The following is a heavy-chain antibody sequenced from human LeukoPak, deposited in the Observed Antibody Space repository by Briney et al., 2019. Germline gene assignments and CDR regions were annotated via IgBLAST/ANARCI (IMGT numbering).Heavy chain of an antibody. V-gene: IGHV4-38-2*02. Sequence: PSETLSLTCTVSGYSISSGYYWGWIRQPPGKELEWIGSIYHSGSTYYNPSLKSRVTISVDTSKNQFSLKLSSVTAADTAVYYCARAYYDFWSGYLYYYYYYMDVWGKGTTVTVSS. D-gene: IGHD3-3*01. CDR1: GYSISSGYY. CDR3: ARAYYDFWSGYLYYYYYYMDV. CDR2: IYHSGST. J-gene: IGHJ6*03.